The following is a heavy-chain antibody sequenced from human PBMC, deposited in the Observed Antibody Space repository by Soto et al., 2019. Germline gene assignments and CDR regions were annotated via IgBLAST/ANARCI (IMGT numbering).Heavy chain of an antibody. J-gene: IGHJ4*02. CDR2: IKSGGRT. CDR1: EFTISSNF. CDR3: AREIVTTGEYYFDS. D-gene: IGHD1-1*01. Sequence: PGGSLRLSCAASEFTISSNFMTWVRQAPGKGLEWVSLIKSGGRTYYADFVEGRFTISRHTSNNTLSLQMNSLRPEDTAVYYCAREIVTTGEYYFDSWGLGTLVTVSS. V-gene: IGHV3-53*04.